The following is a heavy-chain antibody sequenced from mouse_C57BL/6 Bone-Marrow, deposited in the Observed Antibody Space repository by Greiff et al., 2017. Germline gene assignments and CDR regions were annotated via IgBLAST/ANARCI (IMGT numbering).Heavy chain of an antibody. V-gene: IGHV1-64*01. CDR3: ARRGLRSYFDY. D-gene: IGHD1-1*01. Sequence: QVQLQQPGAELVKPGASVKMSCKASGYTFTSYWITWVKQRPGQGLEWIGMIHPNSGSTNYNEKFKSKATLTVDKSSSTAYMQLSSLTSEDSAVYYCARRGLRSYFDYWGQGTTLTVSS. CDR2: IHPNSGST. J-gene: IGHJ2*01. CDR1: GYTFTSYW.